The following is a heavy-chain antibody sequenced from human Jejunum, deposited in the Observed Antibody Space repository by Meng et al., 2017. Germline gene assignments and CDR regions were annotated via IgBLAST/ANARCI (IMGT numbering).Heavy chain of an antibody. V-gene: IGHV3-66*02. Sequence: GSLKISCAASGFTVSSTFMSWVRQAPGKGLEWVSKMNSDGNMNYGDSVKGRFTISRDNSKNTMYLQMSSLRAEDTAVYYCAGGRFDYWGQGTLVTVSS. J-gene: IGHJ4*02. CDR2: MNSDGNM. CDR1: GFTVSSTF. CDR3: AGGRFDY.